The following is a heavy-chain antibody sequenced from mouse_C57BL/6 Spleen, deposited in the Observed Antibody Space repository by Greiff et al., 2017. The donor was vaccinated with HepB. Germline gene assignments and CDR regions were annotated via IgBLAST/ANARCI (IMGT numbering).Heavy chain of an antibody. Sequence: EVKVVESGPELVKPGASVKMSCKASGYTFTDYNMHWVKQSHGKSLEWIGYINPNNGGTSYNQKFKGKATLTVNKSSSTAYMELRSLTSEDSAVYYCARRDYGMDYWGQGTSVTVSS. J-gene: IGHJ4*01. CDR1: GYTFTDYN. CDR2: INPNNGGT. CDR3: ARRDYGMDY. V-gene: IGHV1-22*01. D-gene: IGHD1-1*02.